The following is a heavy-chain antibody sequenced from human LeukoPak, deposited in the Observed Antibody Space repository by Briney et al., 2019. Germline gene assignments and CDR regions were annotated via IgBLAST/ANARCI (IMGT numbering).Heavy chain of an antibody. D-gene: IGHD3-3*01. Sequence: SETLSPTRTVSGGSISSGGYYWSWIRQHPGKGLEWIGYIYYSGSTYYNPSLKSRVTISVDTSKNQFSLKLSSVTAADTAVYYCARARGFYDFWSGYILDYWGQGTLVTVSS. CDR2: IYYSGST. J-gene: IGHJ4*02. V-gene: IGHV4-31*03. CDR1: GGSISSGGYY. CDR3: ARARGFYDFWSGYILDY.